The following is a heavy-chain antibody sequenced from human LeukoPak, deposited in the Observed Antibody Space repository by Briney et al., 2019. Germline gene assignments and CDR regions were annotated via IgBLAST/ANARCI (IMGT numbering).Heavy chain of an antibody. V-gene: IGHV3-30*04. CDR1: GFTFSKNA. Sequence: PGGSLRLSCAASGFTFSKNAMHWVRQAPGKGLEWVAVTSYDGSNKKYADSVKGRFTIPRDNSKNTLYLQMNSLRAEDTAVYYCARTILEYSISSGYMDVWGKGTTVSVSS. CDR2: TSYDGSNK. CDR3: ARTILEYSISSGYMDV. D-gene: IGHD6-6*01. J-gene: IGHJ6*03.